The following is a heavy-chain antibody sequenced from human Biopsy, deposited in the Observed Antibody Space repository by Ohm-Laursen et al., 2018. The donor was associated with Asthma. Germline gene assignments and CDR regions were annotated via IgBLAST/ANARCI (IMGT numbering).Heavy chain of an antibody. CDR3: ARMITIFGVVSRGMDV. CDR1: GFTFSSYS. CDR2: ISSSSSTI. Sequence: LRLSCAASGFTFSSYSMNWVRQAPGQGLEWVSYISSSSSTIYYADSVKGRFTISRDNAKNSLYLQMNSLRDEDTAVYYCARMITIFGVVSRGMDVWGQGTTVTVSS. V-gene: IGHV3-48*02. J-gene: IGHJ6*02. D-gene: IGHD3-3*01.